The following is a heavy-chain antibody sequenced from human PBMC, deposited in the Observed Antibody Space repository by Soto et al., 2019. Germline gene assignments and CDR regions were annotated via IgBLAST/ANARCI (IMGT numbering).Heavy chain of an antibody. V-gene: IGHV1-69*01. D-gene: IGHD3-22*01. J-gene: IGHJ4*02. CDR3: ASGSYYYDSSGYPPPYYFDY. Sequence: QVQLVQSGAEVKKPGSSVKVSCKASGGTFSSYAISWVRQAPGQGLEWIGGIIPIFGTANYAQKFQGRVTITADESTSTAYMELSSLRSEDTAVYYCASGSYYYDSSGYPPPYYFDYWGQGTLVTVSS. CDR1: GGTFSSYA. CDR2: IIPIFGTA.